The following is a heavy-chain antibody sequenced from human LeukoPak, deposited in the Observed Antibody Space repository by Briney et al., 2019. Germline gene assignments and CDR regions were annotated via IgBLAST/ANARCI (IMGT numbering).Heavy chain of an antibody. D-gene: IGHD5-18*01. CDR2: ISSSSSYI. J-gene: IGHJ4*02. CDR1: GFTFSSYS. CDR3: TPSRTAMVPFDY. V-gene: IGHV3-21*01. Sequence: GGSLRLSCAASGFTFSSYSMNWARQAPGKGLEWVSSISSSSSYIYYADSVKGRFTISRDNAKNSLYLQMNSLRAEDTAVYYCTPSRTAMVPFDYWGQGTLVTVSS.